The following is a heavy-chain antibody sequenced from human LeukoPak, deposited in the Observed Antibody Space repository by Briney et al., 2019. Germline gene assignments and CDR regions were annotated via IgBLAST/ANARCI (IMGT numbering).Heavy chain of an antibody. J-gene: IGHJ4*02. V-gene: IGHV3-48*04. CDR3: ARGGYGGNSDY. D-gene: IGHD4-23*01. CDR1: GFTFSSYR. Sequence: GGSLRLSCAASGFTFSSYRMNWVRQAPGKGLEWVSYISSSSTIYHADSVKGGFTISRDNAKNSLYLQMNSLRAEDKAVYYCARGGYGGNSDYWGQGTLVTVSS. CDR2: ISSSSTI.